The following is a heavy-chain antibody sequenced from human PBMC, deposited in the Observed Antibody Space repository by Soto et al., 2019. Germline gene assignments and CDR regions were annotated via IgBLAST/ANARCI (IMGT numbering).Heavy chain of an antibody. V-gene: IGHV3-23*01. J-gene: IGHJ4*02. D-gene: IGHD2-21*02. CDR3: AKDGSAYCGGDCYPLDFDY. CDR1: GFTFSSYA. CDR2: ISGSGGST. Sequence: EVQLLESGGGLVQPGGSLRLSCAASGFTFSSYAMSWVRQAPGKGLEWVSAISGSGGSTYYADSVKGRFTISRDNSKNTLYRQMNSLRAEDTAVYYCAKDGSAYCGGDCYPLDFDYWGQGTLVTVAS.